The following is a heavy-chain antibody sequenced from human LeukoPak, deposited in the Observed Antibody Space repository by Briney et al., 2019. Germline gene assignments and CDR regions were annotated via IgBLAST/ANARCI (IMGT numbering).Heavy chain of an antibody. V-gene: IGHV4-34*01. J-gene: IGHJ5*02. CDR1: GGSFSGYY. Sequence: SETLSLTCAVYGGSFSGYYWSWIRQPPGKGLEWIGEINHSGSTNYNPSLKGRVTISVDTSKNQFSLKLSSVTAADTAVYYCARQHYDYVWGSYRYNWFDPWGQGTLVTVSS. CDR3: ARQHYDYVWGSYRYNWFDP. D-gene: IGHD3-16*02. CDR2: INHSGST.